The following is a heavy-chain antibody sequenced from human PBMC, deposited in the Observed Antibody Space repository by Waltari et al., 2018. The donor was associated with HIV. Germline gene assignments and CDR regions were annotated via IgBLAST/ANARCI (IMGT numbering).Heavy chain of an antibody. J-gene: IGHJ6*02. CDR3: ARDGRLWFGELFNGMDV. Sequence: QVQLVQSGAEVKKPGASVKVSCKASGYTFTGYYMHWVRQAPGQGLEWMGRINPNSGGTNYAQKFQGRVTMTRDTSISTAYMELSRLRYDDTAVYYCARDGRLWFGELFNGMDVWGQGTTVTVSS. CDR1: GYTFTGYY. V-gene: IGHV1-2*06. CDR2: INPNSGGT. D-gene: IGHD3-10*01.